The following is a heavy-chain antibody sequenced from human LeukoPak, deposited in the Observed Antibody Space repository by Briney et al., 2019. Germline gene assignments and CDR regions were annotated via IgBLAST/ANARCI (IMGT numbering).Heavy chain of an antibody. CDR1: GFTFRSYS. CDR2: ISGGGDST. V-gene: IGHV3-23*01. Sequence: PGGSLRLSCAPSGFTFRSYSMNWVRQAPGKGLEWVSAISGGGDSTYYADSVKGRFTISRDTSKNTLYLQMNSLRAEDTAVYFCALQYSSIWSVGDSWGQGTLVTVSS. D-gene: IGHD6-13*01. CDR3: ALQYSSIWSVGDS. J-gene: IGHJ4*02.